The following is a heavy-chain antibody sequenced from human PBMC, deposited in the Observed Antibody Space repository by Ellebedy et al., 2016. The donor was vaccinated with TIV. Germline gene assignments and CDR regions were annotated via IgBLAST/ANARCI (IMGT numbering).Heavy chain of an antibody. CDR1: GFTFSSYS. CDR2: IKGDGSIT. D-gene: IGHD4-11*01. CDR3: ARGSQESNSGMDV. V-gene: IGHV3-74*01. J-gene: IGHJ6*02. Sequence: GGSLRLSCAASGFTFSSYSMNWVRQAPGKGLVWVSRIKGDGSITDYADSVKGRFTISRDNAKNTLYLQMNSLRAEDTAVYYCARGSQESNSGMDVWGQGTTVTVSS.